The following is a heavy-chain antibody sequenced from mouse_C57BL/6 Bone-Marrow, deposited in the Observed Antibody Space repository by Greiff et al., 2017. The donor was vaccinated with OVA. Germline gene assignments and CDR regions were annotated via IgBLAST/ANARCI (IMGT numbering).Heavy chain of an antibody. CDR3: ARRGDYYGSSYDYYDMDY. CDR1: GFSLSTSGMG. V-gene: IGHV8-12*01. J-gene: IGHJ4*01. Sequence: QVTLKECGPGILQSSQTLSLTCSFSGFSLSTSGMGVSWIRQPSGKGLEWLVHIYWDDDKRYNPSLKSRLTISKDTSRNQVFLKITSVDTADTATYYCARRGDYYGSSYDYYDMDYWGQGTSVTVSS. D-gene: IGHD1-1*01. CDR2: IYWDDDK.